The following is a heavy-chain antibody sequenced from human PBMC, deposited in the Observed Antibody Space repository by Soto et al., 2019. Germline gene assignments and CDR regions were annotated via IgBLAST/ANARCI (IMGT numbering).Heavy chain of an antibody. CDR3: AREGGGTTGILTGYYVS. CDR1: GYTFTSYY. CDR2: INPSGGST. D-gene: IGHD3-9*01. Sequence: RASVKVSCKASGYTFTSYYMHWVRQAPGQGLEWMGIINPSGGSTSYAQKFQGRVTMTRDTSTSTVYMELSSLRSEDTAVYYCAREGGGTTGILTGYYVSWGQGTLVTVSS. V-gene: IGHV1-46*01. J-gene: IGHJ5*02.